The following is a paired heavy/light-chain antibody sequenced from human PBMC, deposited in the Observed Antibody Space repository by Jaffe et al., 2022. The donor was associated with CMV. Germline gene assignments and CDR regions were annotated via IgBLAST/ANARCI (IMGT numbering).Heavy chain of an antibody. Sequence: QVQLVQSGAEVKKPGASVKVSCKSSGYTFSDYYIYWVRQAPGQGLEWVGWIDPNSGDTNYAQKFQGRVTMTGDTSITTIYMEMSSLRSDDTAVYYCARAEASVSVDYMWTTYRPVEYFQHWGQGTLVTVS. CDR1: GYTFSDYY. D-gene: IGHD3-16*02. CDR3: ARAEASVSVDYMWTTYRPVEYFQH. CDR2: IDPNSGDT. V-gene: IGHV1-2*02. J-gene: IGHJ1*01.
Light chain of an antibody. CDR2: GAS. Sequence: EIVLTQSPGTLSLSPGERATLSCRASHSVSSSYLAWYHQKPGEAPRLLIYGASSRATGIPDRFSGSGSGTDFTLTISRLEPEDFAMFYCQQYGSSPHTFGQGTKLEIK. J-gene: IGKJ2*01. V-gene: IGKV3-20*01. CDR3: QQYGSSPHT. CDR1: HSVSSSY.